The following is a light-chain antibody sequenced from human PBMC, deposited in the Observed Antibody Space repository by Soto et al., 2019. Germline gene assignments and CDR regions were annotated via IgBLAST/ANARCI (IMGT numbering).Light chain of an antibody. CDR3: SSFTNSGTVV. Sequence: QSALTQPASVSGSPGQSITISCTGTSSDVGGHNYVSWYQQHPGKAPKNMIYGVNNGPSGVSDRFSGSKSGNTASLTISGLQAEDEAYYYCSSFTNSGTVVFGGGTQLTVL. V-gene: IGLV2-14*01. J-gene: IGLJ2*01. CDR2: GVN. CDR1: SSDVGGHNY.